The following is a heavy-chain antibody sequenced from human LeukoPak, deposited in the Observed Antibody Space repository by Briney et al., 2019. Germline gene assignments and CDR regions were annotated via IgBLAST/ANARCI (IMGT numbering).Heavy chain of an antibody. CDR1: GLTLSGFA. Sequence: GGSLRLPLPPPGLTLSGFALGWVGKAPGKGRDWVQAFSASGYSTHYADSVKGRFTISRDNSKNTLYLQMNSLRAEDTAVYYCAKERASYGVPGLFDYWGQGTLVTVSS. J-gene: IGHJ4*02. V-gene: IGHV3-23*01. D-gene: IGHD5-18*01. CDR2: FSASGYST. CDR3: AKERASYGVPGLFDY.